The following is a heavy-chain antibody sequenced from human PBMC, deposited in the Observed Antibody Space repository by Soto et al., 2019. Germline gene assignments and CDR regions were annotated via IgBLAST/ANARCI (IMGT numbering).Heavy chain of an antibody. Sequence: KTSVTLSLTCTVSGGSIRYYYWSWIRQPPGKGLEWIGYVFYSGSTNYNPSLKSRVTISVDTPKNIFSLKLRSVTAADTAVYYCARIKRGYSYGSIIDFWAQGARVTVSS. CDR3: ARIKRGYSYGSIIDF. D-gene: IGHD5-12*01. CDR1: GGSIRYYY. V-gene: IGHV4-59*01. CDR2: VFYSGST. J-gene: IGHJ4*02.